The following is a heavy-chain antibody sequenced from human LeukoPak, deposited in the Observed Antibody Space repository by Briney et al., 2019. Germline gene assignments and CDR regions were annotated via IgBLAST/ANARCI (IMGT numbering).Heavy chain of an antibody. CDR3: ARDVRY. CDR1: GFTFSDSW. V-gene: IGHV3-7*04. J-gene: IGHJ4*02. Sequence: GGSLRLSCAGSGFTFSDSWMNWVRQAQGKGLEWVATMNQNGDQTNYADSVRGRFTISRDNAKNSLYLQMNSLRAEDTAVYYCARDVRYWGQGTLVTVSS. CDR2: MNQNGDQT.